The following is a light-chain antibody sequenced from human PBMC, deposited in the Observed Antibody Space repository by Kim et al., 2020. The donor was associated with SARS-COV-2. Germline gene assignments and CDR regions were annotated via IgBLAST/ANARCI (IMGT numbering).Light chain of an antibody. CDR2: GAS. V-gene: IGKV3-20*01. Sequence: EIVLTQSPGTLSLSPGERATLSCRASQSVSSSYLAWYQQKPGQAPRLLIYGASSRAPGIPDRFSGSGSGTDFTLTISRLEPEDFAVYYCQQYGGSPISFGQGTKLEI. J-gene: IGKJ2*03. CDR3: QQYGGSPIS. CDR1: QSVSSSY.